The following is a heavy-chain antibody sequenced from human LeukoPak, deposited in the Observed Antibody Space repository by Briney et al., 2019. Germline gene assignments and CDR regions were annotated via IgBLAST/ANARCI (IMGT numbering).Heavy chain of an antibody. CDR3: ARAPKYDILTGYYNDYYYYYYMDV. J-gene: IGHJ6*03. V-gene: IGHV4-59*01. CDR1: GGSISSYY. D-gene: IGHD3-9*01. Sequence: SETLSLTCTVSGGSISSYYWSWIRQPPGKGLEWIGYIYYSGSTNYNPSLKSRVTISVDTSKNQFSLKLSSVTAADTAVYYCARAPKYDILTGYYNDYYYYYYMDVWGKGTTVTVSS. CDR2: IYYSGST.